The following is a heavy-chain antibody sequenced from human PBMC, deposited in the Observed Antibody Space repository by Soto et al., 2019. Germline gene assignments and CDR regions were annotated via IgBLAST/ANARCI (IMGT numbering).Heavy chain of an antibody. CDR1: GGSISSGGYS. CDR2: IYHSGST. Sequence: PSETLSLTCAVSGGSISSGGYSWSWIRQPPGKGLEWIGYIYHSGSTYYNPSLKSRVTISVDRSKNQFSLKLSSVTAADTAVYYCARTGYSSGWYGGSHDAFDIWGQGTMVTVSS. CDR3: ARTGYSSGWYGGSHDAFDI. V-gene: IGHV4-30-2*02. D-gene: IGHD6-19*01. J-gene: IGHJ3*02.